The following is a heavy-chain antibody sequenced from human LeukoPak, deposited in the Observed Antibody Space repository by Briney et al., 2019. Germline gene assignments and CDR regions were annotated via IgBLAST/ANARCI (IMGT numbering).Heavy chain of an antibody. J-gene: IGHJ4*02. Sequence: SETLSLTCTVSGGSISSSSYYWSWMRQPAGKGLEWIGRIYTSGSTNYNPSLESRVTMSVDTSKNQFSLKLSSVTAADTAVYYCARAGLFTIFGVVPAYYFDYWGQGTLVTVSS. CDR3: ARAGLFTIFGVVPAYYFDY. CDR1: GGSISSSSYY. CDR2: IYTSGST. V-gene: IGHV4-61*02. D-gene: IGHD3-3*01.